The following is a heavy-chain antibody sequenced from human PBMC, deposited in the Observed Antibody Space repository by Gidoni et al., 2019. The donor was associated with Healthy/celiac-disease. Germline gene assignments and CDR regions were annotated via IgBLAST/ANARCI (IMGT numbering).Heavy chain of an antibody. J-gene: IGHJ4*02. CDR2: INPSGGST. D-gene: IGHD5-18*01. Sequence: QVQLVQSGAEVKKPGASVKVSCKASGYTFTSYYMHWVRQAPGQGLEWMAIINPSGGSTSYAQKFQGRVTMTRDTSTSTVYMELSSLRSEDTAVYYCARDAKLYVDTAMALDYWGQGTLVTVSS. CDR3: ARDAKLYVDTAMALDY. CDR1: GYTFTSYY. V-gene: IGHV1-46*01.